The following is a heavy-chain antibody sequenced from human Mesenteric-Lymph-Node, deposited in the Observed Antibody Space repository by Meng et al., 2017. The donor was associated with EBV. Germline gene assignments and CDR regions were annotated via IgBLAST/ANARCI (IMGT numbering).Heavy chain of an antibody. CDR1: GGSINSFY. CDR3: ARGEVFDS. Sequence: QVQLPESGPGLVKPSDTLSLTCNVSGGSINSFYWSWIRQPPGKGVEWIGYLYHSGSTNYNPALKSRVTMSVDMSKNQFSMKLSSVTAASTAVYYCARGEVFDSWGQGTLVTVSS. J-gene: IGHJ4*02. CDR2: LYHSGST. V-gene: IGHV4-59*07.